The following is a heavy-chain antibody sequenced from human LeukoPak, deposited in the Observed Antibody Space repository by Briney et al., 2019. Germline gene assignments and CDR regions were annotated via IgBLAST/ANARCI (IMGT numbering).Heavy chain of an antibody. CDR2: IWYDGSNK. J-gene: IGHJ4*02. Sequence: GRSLRLSCAASGFIFSSHGMHWVRQAPGRGLEWVAVIWYDGSNKYYADSVKGRFTISRDNSKNTLYLQMDSLRGEDTAVYYCARDPVRDGYPYSFDYWGQGTLVTVSS. CDR3: ARDPVRDGYPYSFDY. D-gene: IGHD5-24*01. CDR1: GFIFSSHG. V-gene: IGHV3-33*01.